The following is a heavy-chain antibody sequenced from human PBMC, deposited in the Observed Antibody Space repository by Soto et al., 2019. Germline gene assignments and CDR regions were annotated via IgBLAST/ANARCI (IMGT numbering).Heavy chain of an antibody. CDR3: ARDGGRHSGGIDY. Sequence: QVQLVQSGAEVKKPGSSVKVSCKASGGTFSSYSINWVRQAPGQGLEWMGEIIPIFGTAIYAQKFQGRVTITADESTSTAYMELSSLGSEDTAVYYCARDGGRHSGGIDYWGQGTLVTVSS. D-gene: IGHD1-26*01. CDR2: IIPIFGTA. CDR1: GGTFSSYS. J-gene: IGHJ4*02. V-gene: IGHV1-69*01.